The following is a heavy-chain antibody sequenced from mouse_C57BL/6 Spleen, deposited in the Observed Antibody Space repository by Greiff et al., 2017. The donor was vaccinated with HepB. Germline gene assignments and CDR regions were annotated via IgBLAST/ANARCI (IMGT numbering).Heavy chain of an antibody. D-gene: IGHD4-1*01. CDR3: ARFGTRYAMDY. J-gene: IGHJ4*01. Sequence: VQLQQSGAELVKPGASVKLSCKASGYTFTSYWMHWVKQRPGQGLEWIGMIHPNSGSTNYNEKFKSKATLTVDKSSSTAYMQLSSLTSEDSAVYYCARFGTRYAMDYWGQGTSVTVSS. CDR2: IHPNSGST. V-gene: IGHV1-64*01. CDR1: GYTFTSYW.